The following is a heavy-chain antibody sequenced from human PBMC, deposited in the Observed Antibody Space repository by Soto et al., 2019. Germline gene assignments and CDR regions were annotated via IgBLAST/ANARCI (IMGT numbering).Heavy chain of an antibody. V-gene: IGHV1-69*02. J-gene: IGHJ6*03. Sequence: SVKVSCKASGGTFSSYTISWVRQAPGQGLEWMGRIIPILDIANYAQKFQGRVTITADKSTSTAYMELSSLRSEDTAVYYCASGSLGYIYGEPRENYYTDVLRKATTFTV. CDR3: ASGSLGYIYGEPRENYYTDV. CDR1: GGTFSSYT. CDR2: IIPILDIA. D-gene: IGHD5-18*01.